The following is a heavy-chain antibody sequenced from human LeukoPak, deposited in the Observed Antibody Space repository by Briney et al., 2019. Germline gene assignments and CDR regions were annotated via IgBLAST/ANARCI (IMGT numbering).Heavy chain of an antibody. Sequence: SETLSLTCTVSSGSISSSGYYWGWIRQSPGKGLEWIGSLYYTGTTYYNPPLKSRVTISADTSNNQFSLKVYSVTAADTAAYFCARRPEALHAFDIWGQGTTVTVSS. V-gene: IGHV4-39*01. CDR3: ARRPEALHAFDI. J-gene: IGHJ3*02. CDR2: LYYTGTT. CDR1: SGSISSSGYY.